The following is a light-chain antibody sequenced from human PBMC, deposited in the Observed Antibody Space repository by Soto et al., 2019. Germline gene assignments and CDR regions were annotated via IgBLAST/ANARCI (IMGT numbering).Light chain of an antibody. CDR1: QDISNY. Sequence: DIQMTQSPSSLSASVGDRVTITCQASQDISNYLNWYQQKPGKAPKLLIYDASNLETGFPSRFSGSGSGTDFTFTISSLKPEDIATYYCQQYDNLPPLTFGGGTKVEIK. CDR3: QQYDNLPPLT. V-gene: IGKV1-33*01. J-gene: IGKJ4*01. CDR2: DAS.